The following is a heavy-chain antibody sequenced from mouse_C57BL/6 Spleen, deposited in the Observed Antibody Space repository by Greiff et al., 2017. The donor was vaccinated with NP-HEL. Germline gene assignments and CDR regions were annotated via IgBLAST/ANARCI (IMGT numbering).Heavy chain of an antibody. CDR1: GYTFTDYN. D-gene: IGHD2-1*01. CDR3: ARSLYYKDYAMDY. CDR2: INPNNGGT. J-gene: IGHJ4*01. V-gene: IGHV1-22*01. Sequence: VQLQQSGPELVKPGASVKMSCKASGYTFTDYNMHWVKQSHGKSLEWIGYINPNNGGTSYNQKFKGKATLTVNKSSSTAYMELRSLTSEDSAVYYCARSLYYKDYAMDYWGQGTSVTVSS.